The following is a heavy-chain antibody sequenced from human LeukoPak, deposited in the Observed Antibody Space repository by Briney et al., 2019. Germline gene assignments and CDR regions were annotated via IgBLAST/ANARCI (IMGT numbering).Heavy chain of an antibody. V-gene: IGHV3-30-3*01. D-gene: IGHD2-15*01. J-gene: IGHJ5*02. CDR2: ISYDGSNK. Sequence: GGSLRLSCAASGFTFSSYAMHWVRQAPGKGLEWVAVISYDGSNKYYADSVKGRFTISRDNSKNTLYLQMNSLRSEDTAVYYCARELQHNWFDPWGQGTLVTVSS. CDR3: ARELQHNWFDP. CDR1: GFTFSSYA.